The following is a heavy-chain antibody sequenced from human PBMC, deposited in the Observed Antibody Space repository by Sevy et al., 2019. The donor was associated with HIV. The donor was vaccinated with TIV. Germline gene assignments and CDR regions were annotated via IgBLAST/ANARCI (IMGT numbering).Heavy chain of an antibody. D-gene: IGHD3-22*01. Sequence: VGSLRLSCAASGFTFSSYNMNWVRQAPGKGLEWLAYISTSRSDIYYAGSLKGRFTIFRDNAKNSLYLQMNSLRDEDTAVYYCAREADYYDGSGYQYDYWGHGTLVTVSS. V-gene: IGHV3-48*02. CDR3: AREADYYDGSGYQYDY. CDR2: ISTSRSDI. CDR1: GFTFSSYN. J-gene: IGHJ4*01.